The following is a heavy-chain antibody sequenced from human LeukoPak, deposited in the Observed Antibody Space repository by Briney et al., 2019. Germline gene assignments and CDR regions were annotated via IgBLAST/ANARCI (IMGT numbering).Heavy chain of an antibody. Sequence: RPGGSLRLSCAVSGFMFSNWWMAWVRQAPGKGLEWVSYISSSGSTIYYADSVKGRFTISRDNAKNSLYLQMNSLRAEDTAVYYCASVRITMVRGVIITGDYWGQGTLVTVSS. J-gene: IGHJ4*02. CDR3: ASVRITMVRGVIITGDY. CDR2: ISSSGSTI. D-gene: IGHD3-10*01. V-gene: IGHV3-48*03. CDR1: GFMFSNWW.